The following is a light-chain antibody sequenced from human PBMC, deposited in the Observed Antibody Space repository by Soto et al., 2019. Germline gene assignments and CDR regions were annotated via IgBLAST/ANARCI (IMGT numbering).Light chain of an antibody. Sequence: EIVMTQSPDTLSVSPGERATLSCRASQSVSSNLAWYQQKPGQAPRLLIYGASTRATGIPNRFSGSGYGTEFTLTISSLQSEDFAVYYCQQYNNWPPWLTFGRGTKVDIK. CDR2: GAS. J-gene: IGKJ4*01. CDR1: QSVSSN. CDR3: QQYNNWPPWLT. V-gene: IGKV3-15*01.